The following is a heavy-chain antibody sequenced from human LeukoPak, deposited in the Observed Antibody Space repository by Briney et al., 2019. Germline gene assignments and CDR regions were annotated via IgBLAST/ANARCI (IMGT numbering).Heavy chain of an antibody. CDR1: GGSISNGDCY. CDR3: VRGWDCVNGVCPKWFDS. CDR2: IYYSGST. V-gene: IGHV4-30-4*08. Sequence: SETLSLTCNVSGGSISNGDCYWGWIRQPPGKGLEWIGYIYYSGSTYYNPSLKSRISISIDTSKNQFSLKLSSVTAADTAVYYCVRGWDCVNGVCPKWFDSWGQGTLVTVSS. J-gene: IGHJ5*01. D-gene: IGHD2-8*01.